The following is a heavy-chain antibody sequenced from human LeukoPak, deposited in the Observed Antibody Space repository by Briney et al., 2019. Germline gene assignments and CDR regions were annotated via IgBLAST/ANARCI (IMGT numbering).Heavy chain of an antibody. J-gene: IGHJ4*02. Sequence: ASVKVSCKASGYTFTSYDINWVRQATGQGLEWMGGFDPEDGETIYAQKFQGRVTMTEDTSTDTAYMELSSLRSEDTAVYYCASSPHYYGSGIFDYWGQGTLVTVSS. CDR1: GYTFTSYD. V-gene: IGHV1-24*01. CDR3: ASSPHYYGSGIFDY. D-gene: IGHD3-10*01. CDR2: FDPEDGET.